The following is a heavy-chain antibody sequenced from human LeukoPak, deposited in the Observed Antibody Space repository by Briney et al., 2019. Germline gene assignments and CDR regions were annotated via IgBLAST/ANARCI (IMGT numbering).Heavy chain of an antibody. Sequence: HPGGSLRLSCVASGFTFSSYAMNWVRQAPGKGLEWVSTITANGGRTYYADSVKGRFTISRDNARNSLYLQMNSLRPDDTAVYYCATQSYGLFAYWGQGTLVTVSS. J-gene: IGHJ4*02. CDR2: ITANGGRT. V-gene: IGHV3-23*01. CDR1: GFTFSSYA. CDR3: ATQSYGLFAY. D-gene: IGHD4-17*01.